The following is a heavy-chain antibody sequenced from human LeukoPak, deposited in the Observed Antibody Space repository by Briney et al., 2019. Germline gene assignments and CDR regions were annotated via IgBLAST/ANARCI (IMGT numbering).Heavy chain of an antibody. J-gene: IGHJ4*02. CDR1: GYTFTSYG. V-gene: IGHV1-18*01. D-gene: IGHD6-6*01. Sequence: ASVKVSCKASGYTFTSYGISWVRQAPGQGLEWMGWISADNANTKYSQKFQGRVSMTTDTSTSTAYMDLRSLRSDDTAVYYCARDKGTSYLSSFDYWGQGTLVTVSS. CDR2: ISADNANT. CDR3: ARDKGTSYLSSFDY.